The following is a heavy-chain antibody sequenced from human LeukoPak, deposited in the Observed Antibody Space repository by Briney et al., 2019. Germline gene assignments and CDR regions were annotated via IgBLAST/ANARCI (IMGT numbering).Heavy chain of an antibody. V-gene: IGHV4-34*01. CDR2: INHSGST. Sequence: PAETLSLTCAVYGGAFSGYYWSCIRHPPGKGLEWIWEINHSGSTNYNPSLKSRVTISVDTSKNQFSLKLSSVTAADTAVYYCARGAGYCSSTSCYGTGPSFDYWGQGTLVTVSS. J-gene: IGHJ4*02. CDR1: GGAFSGYY. D-gene: IGHD2-2*01. CDR3: ARGAGYCSSTSCYGTGPSFDY.